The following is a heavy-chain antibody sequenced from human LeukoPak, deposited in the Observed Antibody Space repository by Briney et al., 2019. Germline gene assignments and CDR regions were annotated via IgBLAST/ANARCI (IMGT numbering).Heavy chain of an antibody. CDR2: IYYSGST. Sequence: SETLSLTCTVSGGSISSSSYYWGGLRQPPGRGLEWLGSIYYSGSTYYNPSLKSRVTISVDTSKNQFSLKLSSVTAADTAVYYCARTMVKRSGWLRFEAIFDYWGQGTLVTVSS. D-gene: IGHD5-12*01. CDR3: ARTMVKRSGWLRFEAIFDY. CDR1: GGSISSSSYY. J-gene: IGHJ4*02. V-gene: IGHV4-39*01.